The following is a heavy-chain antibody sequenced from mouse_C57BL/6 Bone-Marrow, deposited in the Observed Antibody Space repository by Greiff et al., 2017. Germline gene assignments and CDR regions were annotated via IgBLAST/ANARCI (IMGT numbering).Heavy chain of an antibody. D-gene: IGHD3-3*01. Sequence: EVMLVESGGGLVQPGGSLKLSCAASGFTFSDYGMAWVRQAPRKGPEWVAFISNLAYSIYYADTVTGRFTISSENAKNTRYLEMSSLRSEDTAMYYGAIRLRGRLWYFDVWGTGTTVTVSS. V-gene: IGHV5-15*01. CDR1: GFTFSDYG. CDR2: ISNLAYSI. J-gene: IGHJ1*03. CDR3: AIRLRGRLWYFDV.